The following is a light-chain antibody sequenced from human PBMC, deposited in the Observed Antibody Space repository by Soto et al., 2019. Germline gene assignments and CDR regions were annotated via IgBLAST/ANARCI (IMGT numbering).Light chain of an antibody. Sequence: EIVLTQSPGTLSLSPGERATLSCRASQSVSSSSLAWYQQKPGQAPRLLIYGASNRATGIPDRFSGSGSGTDFPLTISRLEPEDSAVYYCQQYGTSPPGLTFGGGTKVEIK. CDR2: GAS. CDR3: QQYGTSPPGLT. V-gene: IGKV3-20*01. CDR1: QSVSSSS. J-gene: IGKJ4*01.